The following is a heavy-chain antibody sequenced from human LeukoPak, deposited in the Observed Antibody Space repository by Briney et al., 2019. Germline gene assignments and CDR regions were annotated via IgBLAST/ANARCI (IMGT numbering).Heavy chain of an antibody. CDR2: INPRSGGT. Sequence: GASVKVSCKASGFTFMDYYMHWVRQAPGQGLEWMGRINPRSGGTNYAQKFQDRVTMTRDTSISTAYMELSRLKFDDTAVFYCARGSISSGDWFDPWGQGTLVTVSS. V-gene: IGHV1-2*06. CDR1: GFTFMDYY. CDR3: ARGSISSGDWFDP. J-gene: IGHJ5*02. D-gene: IGHD6-6*01.